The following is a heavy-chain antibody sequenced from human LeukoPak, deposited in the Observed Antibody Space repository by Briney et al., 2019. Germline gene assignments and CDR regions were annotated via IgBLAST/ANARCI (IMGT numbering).Heavy chain of an antibody. CDR1: GFPFSSYA. J-gene: IGHJ4*02. Sequence: GGSLRLSCAASGFPFSSYAMTWVRLSPGKGLEWVSGISGNGDSTNYADSVKGRFTISRDKSKNTLYLQMNSLRAEDTAEYYCVKGHYDGGSYYYFDYWGQGTLVIVSS. CDR3: VKGHYDGGSYYYFDY. CDR2: ISGNGDST. D-gene: IGHD3-22*01. V-gene: IGHV3-23*01.